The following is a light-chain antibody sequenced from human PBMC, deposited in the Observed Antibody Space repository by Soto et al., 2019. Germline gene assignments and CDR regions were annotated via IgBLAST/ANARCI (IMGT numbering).Light chain of an antibody. Sequence: EIVLTQSPGTLSLSPGERATLSCRATQSVDSRYLAWYQQKPGQAPRLLIYGATRRATGIPDRFSGSASGTDFTLTIRRVEPEDFVVYFCQQYGISPLYTFGQGTKLEI. CDR2: GAT. J-gene: IGKJ2*01. CDR3: QQYGISPLYT. CDR1: QSVDSRY. V-gene: IGKV3-20*01.